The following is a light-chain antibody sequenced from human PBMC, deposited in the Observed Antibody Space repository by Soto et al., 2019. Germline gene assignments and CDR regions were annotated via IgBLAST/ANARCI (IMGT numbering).Light chain of an antibody. CDR2: AAS. CDR3: QQSYSAPMYT. V-gene: IGKV1-39*01. J-gene: IGKJ2*01. CDR1: QSISSY. Sequence: DIQMTQSPSSLSASVGDRVTITCRASQSISSYLNWYQQKPGKAPKLLIYAASSLRSGVPSRFSGSGSGTDFNLTISSVQPEDFATYYCQQSYSAPMYTFGEGTKLEIK.